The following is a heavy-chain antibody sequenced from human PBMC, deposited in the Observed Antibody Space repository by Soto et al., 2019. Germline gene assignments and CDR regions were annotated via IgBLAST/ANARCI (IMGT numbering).Heavy chain of an antibody. CDR1: GGSXSGYY. CDR3: ASRRGYGSGSYYLFDY. V-gene: IGHV4-34*01. J-gene: IGHJ4*02. CDR2: INHSGST. Sequence: SETLSLTCAVYGGSXSGYYWSWIRQPPGKGLEWIGEINHSGSTNYNPSLKSRVTISVDTSKNQFSLKLSSVTAADTAVYYCASRRGYGSGSYYLFDYWGQGTLVTVSS. D-gene: IGHD3-10*01.